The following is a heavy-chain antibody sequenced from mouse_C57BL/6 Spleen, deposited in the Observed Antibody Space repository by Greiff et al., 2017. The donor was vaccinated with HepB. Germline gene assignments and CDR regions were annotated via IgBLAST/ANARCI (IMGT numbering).Heavy chain of an antibody. V-gene: IGHV1-69*01. Sequence: VQLQQPGAELVMPGASVKLSCKASGYTFTSYWMHWVKQRPGQGLEWIGEIDPSDSYTNYNQKFKGKSTLTVDKSSSTAYMQLSSLTSEDSAVYYCARWDHITTVADWYFDVWGTGTTVTVSS. CDR1: GYTFTSYW. J-gene: IGHJ1*03. CDR3: ARWDHITTVADWYFDV. CDR2: IDPSDSYT. D-gene: IGHD1-1*01.